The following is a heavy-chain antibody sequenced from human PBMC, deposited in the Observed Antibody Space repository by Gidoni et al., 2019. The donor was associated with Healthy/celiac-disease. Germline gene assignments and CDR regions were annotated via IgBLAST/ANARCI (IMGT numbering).Heavy chain of an antibody. V-gene: IGHV1-69*02. CDR2: TIASLSIA. CDR3: ASQLSGYDHYYYYGMDV. J-gene: IGHJ6*02. CDR1: GGTFISYT. Sequence: QVQLVQSGAEVKKPVASVKFSCVATGGTFISYTNSWVRQAPGRGLEWMGRTIASLSIANYAQKFQGRVTITADKSTSTAYMELSSLRSEYTAVYYCASQLSGYDHYYYYGMDVWGQGTTVTVSS. D-gene: IGHD5-12*01.